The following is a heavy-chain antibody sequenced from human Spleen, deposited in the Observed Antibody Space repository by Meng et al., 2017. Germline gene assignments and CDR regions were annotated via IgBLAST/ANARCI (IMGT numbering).Heavy chain of an antibody. V-gene: IGHV3-66*02. Sequence: GVLKIPCAASGFPVSSNYMSWVRQAPGKGLKWVSVLYSGGRTYYADSVKGRFTISRDNSKNTLYLQMNSLTADDTALYYCARDASLYYFGSGNFLGAFDIWGQGTMVTVSS. CDR3: ARDASLYYFGSGNFLGAFDI. CDR2: LYSGGRT. D-gene: IGHD3-10*01. J-gene: IGHJ3*02. CDR1: GFPVSSNY.